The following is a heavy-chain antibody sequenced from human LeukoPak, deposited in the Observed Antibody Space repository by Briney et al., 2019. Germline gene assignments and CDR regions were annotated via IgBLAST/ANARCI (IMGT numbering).Heavy chain of an antibody. J-gene: IGHJ4*02. CDR2: IYYSGST. D-gene: IGHD1-26*01. Sequence: SETLSLTCTVSGGSISSPSYYWGWIRQPPGEGLEWIGIIYYSGSTYYNPSLKSRVTISVDTSKNQFSLKLNSVTAADTAVYYCARDLSHSWGGSYRVWGQGMLVTVSS. V-gene: IGHV4-39*07. CDR3: ARDLSHSWGGSYRV. CDR1: GGSISSPSYY.